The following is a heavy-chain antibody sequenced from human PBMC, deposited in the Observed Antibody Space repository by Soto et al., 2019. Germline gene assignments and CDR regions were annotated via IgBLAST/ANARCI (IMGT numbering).Heavy chain of an antibody. V-gene: IGHV4-31*03. J-gene: IGHJ6*03. Sequence: QVQLQESGPGLVKPSQTLSLSCTVSGGSISSGGYYWSWIRQHPGKGLEWIGYIYYSGSTYYNPSLKSRVTISVDTSKNQFSLKLSSVTAADTAVYHCARDPGRYYYMDVWGKGTTVTVSS. CDR3: ARDPGRYYYMDV. CDR2: IYYSGST. CDR1: GGSISSGGYY.